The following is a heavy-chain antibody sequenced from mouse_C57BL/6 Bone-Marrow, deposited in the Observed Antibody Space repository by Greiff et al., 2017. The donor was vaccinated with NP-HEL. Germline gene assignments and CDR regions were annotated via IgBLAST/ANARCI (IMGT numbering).Heavy chain of an antibody. J-gene: IGHJ3*01. V-gene: IGHV5-9-1*02. Sequence: EVNVVESGEGLVKPGGSLKLSCAASGFTFSSYAMSWVRQTPEKRLEWVAYISSGGDYIYYADTVKGRFTISRDNARNTLYLQMSSLKSEDTAMYYCTREDGNYGFFAYWGQGTLVTVSA. CDR1: GFTFSSYA. CDR3: TREDGNYGFFAY. D-gene: IGHD2-1*01. CDR2: ISSGGDYI.